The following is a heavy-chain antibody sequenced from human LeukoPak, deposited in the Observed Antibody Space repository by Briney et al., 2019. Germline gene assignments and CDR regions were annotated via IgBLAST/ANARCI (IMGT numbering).Heavy chain of an antibody. Sequence: GGSLRPSCAASGFTFSSYAMSWVRQAPGKGLEWVSAISGSGGSTYYADSVKGRFTISRDNSKNTLYLQMNSLRAEDTAVYYCARVDGSGWYDYWGQGTLVTVSS. CDR1: GFTFSSYA. V-gene: IGHV3-23*01. CDR3: ARVDGSGWYDY. J-gene: IGHJ4*02. D-gene: IGHD6-19*01. CDR2: ISGSGGST.